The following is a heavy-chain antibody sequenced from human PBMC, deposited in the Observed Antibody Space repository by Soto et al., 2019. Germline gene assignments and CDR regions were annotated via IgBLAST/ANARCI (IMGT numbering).Heavy chain of an antibody. CDR3: ARVGPTTVTTYWFDP. CDR1: GYTFTSYG. J-gene: IGHJ5*02. D-gene: IGHD4-4*01. CDR2: ISAYNGNT. Sequence: GASVNVSCKASGYTFTSYGISWVRQAPGQGLEWMGWISAYNGNTNYAQKLQGRVTMTTDTSTSTAYMELRSLRSDDTAVYYCARVGPTTVTTYWFDPWGQGTLVTVS. V-gene: IGHV1-18*01.